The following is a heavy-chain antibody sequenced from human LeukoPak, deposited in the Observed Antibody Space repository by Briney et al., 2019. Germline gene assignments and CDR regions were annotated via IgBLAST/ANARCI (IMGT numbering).Heavy chain of an antibody. CDR2: INSDGSST. CDR3: ARAAVRTNAFDI. V-gene: IGHV3-74*01. J-gene: IGHJ3*02. D-gene: IGHD4/OR15-4a*01. Sequence: QPGGSLRLSCAASGYTFSSYWMHWVRQAPGKGLVWVSRINSDGSSTSYADSVKGRFTISRDNAKNSLYLQMNSLRAEDTAVYYCARAAVRTNAFDIWGQGTMVTVSS. CDR1: GYTFSSYW.